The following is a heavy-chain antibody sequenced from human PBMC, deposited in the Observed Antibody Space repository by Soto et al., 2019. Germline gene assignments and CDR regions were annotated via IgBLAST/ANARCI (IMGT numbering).Heavy chain of an antibody. Sequence: QVQLVQSGAEVKKPGSSVKVSCKASGGTFSSYAISWVRQAPGQGLEWMGGIIPIFGTANYAQKFQGRVTITADKSTITAYMELSSLRSEDTAVYYCARELEVDTAMVTVSYFDYWGQGTLVTVSS. V-gene: IGHV1-69*06. D-gene: IGHD5-18*01. CDR2: IIPIFGTA. CDR1: GGTFSSYA. J-gene: IGHJ4*02. CDR3: ARELEVDTAMVTVSYFDY.